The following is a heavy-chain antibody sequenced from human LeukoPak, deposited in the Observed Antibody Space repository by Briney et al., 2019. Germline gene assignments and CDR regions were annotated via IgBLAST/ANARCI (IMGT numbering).Heavy chain of an antibody. CDR1: GYTFSSYY. CDR2: INPSGGST. D-gene: IGHD6-19*01. J-gene: IGHJ4*02. Sequence: ASVKVSCKASGYTFSSYYMHWVRQAPGQGLEWMGIINPSGGSTSYAQKFQDRVTMTRDMSTSTVHVELNSLRSEDTAVYYCARRSGIAVAGAFDYWGQGTLVTVSS. CDR3: ARRSGIAVAGAFDY. V-gene: IGHV1-46*01.